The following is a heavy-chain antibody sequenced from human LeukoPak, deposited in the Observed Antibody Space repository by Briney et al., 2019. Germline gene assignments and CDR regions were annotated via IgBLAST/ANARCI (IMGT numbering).Heavy chain of an antibody. J-gene: IGHJ5*02. CDR3: AKSVGSGGDGGGDWFDP. CDR1: GFTFSSYW. D-gene: IGHD2-21*02. CDR2: IKQDGSEK. V-gene: IGHV3-7*01. Sequence: GGSLRLSCATSGFTFSSYWMSWVRQVPGKGLEWVANIKQDGSEKNYVDSVKGRFTISRDNAKNSVYLQMNSLRAEDTAVYYCAKSVGSGGDGGGDWFDPWGQGTLVTVSS.